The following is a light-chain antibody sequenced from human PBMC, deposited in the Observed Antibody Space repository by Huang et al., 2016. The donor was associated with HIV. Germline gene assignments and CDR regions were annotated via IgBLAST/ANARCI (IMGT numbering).Light chain of an antibody. J-gene: IGKJ4*01. CDR2: DAS. Sequence: EIVLTQSPATLSLSPGERATLSCRAGQSVSKYLAWYQPKPGEAPRLLIYDASNRATGIPAMFSGSGSGTDFTLTINSLEPEDSAVYYCQQRSNWPPLTFGGGTKVEI. CDR1: QSVSKY. CDR3: QQRSNWPPLT. V-gene: IGKV3-11*01.